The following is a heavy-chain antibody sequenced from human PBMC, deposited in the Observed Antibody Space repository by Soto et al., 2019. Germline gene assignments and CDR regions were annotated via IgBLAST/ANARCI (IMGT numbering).Heavy chain of an antibody. Sequence: PGGSLRLSCGASGFTFSGSAMHWVRQASGKGLEWVGRIRSKANSYAIAYAVSVKGRFTISRDDSRNTAYLRMNSLKTEDTAVYYCARGVYDFWSGHPKGLDYWGQGTVVTVSS. CDR2: IRSKANSYAI. D-gene: IGHD3-3*01. J-gene: IGHJ4*02. CDR1: GFTFSGSA. CDR3: ARGVYDFWSGHPKGLDY. V-gene: IGHV3-73*01.